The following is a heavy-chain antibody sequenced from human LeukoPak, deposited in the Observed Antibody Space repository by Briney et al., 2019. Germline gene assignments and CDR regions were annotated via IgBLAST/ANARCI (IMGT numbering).Heavy chain of an antibody. D-gene: IGHD6-19*01. CDR1: GFTFSSYA. CDR2: ISYDGINK. CDR3: ARDPTAPIAVADRRFDY. Sequence: GGSLRLSCAASGFTFSSYAMHWVRQAPGKGLEWVAVISYDGINKYYADSVKGRFTISRDNSKNTLYPQMNSLRAEDTAVYYCARDPTAPIAVADRRFDYWGQGTLVTVSS. J-gene: IGHJ4*02. V-gene: IGHV3-30*04.